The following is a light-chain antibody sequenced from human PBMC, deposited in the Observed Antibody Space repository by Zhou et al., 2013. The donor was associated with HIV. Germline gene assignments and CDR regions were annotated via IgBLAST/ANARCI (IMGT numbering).Light chain of an antibody. CDR2: GAS. Sequence: IVMTQSPATLSLSPGERATLSCRASQSVSSYLAWYQQKPGQAPRLLIYGASYRAAGFPERFSGSGSGTDFTLTISSLQPEDFATYVCLQDYNYPRTFGQGTKV. V-gene: IGKV3-11*01. J-gene: IGKJ1*01. CDR1: QSVSSY. CDR3: LQDYNYPRT.